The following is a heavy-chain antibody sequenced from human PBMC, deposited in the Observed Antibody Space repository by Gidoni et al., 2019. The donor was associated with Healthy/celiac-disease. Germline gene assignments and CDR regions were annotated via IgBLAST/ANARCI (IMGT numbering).Heavy chain of an antibody. Sequence: QLQLQESGPGLVKPSETLSLTCTVPGGSLSSSSYYWGWIRQPPGKGLEWLGSIYYSGSTYYNPSLKSRVTISVDTSKNQFSLKLSSVTAADTTVYYCARLNVDFWSGYHYYYYYYMDVWGKGTTVTVSS. CDR2: IYYSGST. CDR3: ARLNVDFWSGYHYYYYYYMDV. D-gene: IGHD3-3*01. J-gene: IGHJ6*03. V-gene: IGHV4-39*01. CDR1: GGSLSSSSYY.